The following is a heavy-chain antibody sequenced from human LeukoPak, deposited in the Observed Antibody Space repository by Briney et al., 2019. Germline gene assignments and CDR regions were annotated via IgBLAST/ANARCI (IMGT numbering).Heavy chain of an antibody. CDR1: GDSISSGDYY. CDR3: ARDDFDYNDLVSVIHI. CDR2: ISSSGST. D-gene: IGHD3-3*01. Sequence: PSETLSLTCTVSGDSISSGDYYWSWIRQPAGKGLEWIGRISSSGSTNYNPSLKSRVTMSVDTSKNQFSLRLSSVTAADTAVYYCARDDFDYNDLVSVIHIWGQGTMVTVSS. V-gene: IGHV4-61*02. J-gene: IGHJ3*02.